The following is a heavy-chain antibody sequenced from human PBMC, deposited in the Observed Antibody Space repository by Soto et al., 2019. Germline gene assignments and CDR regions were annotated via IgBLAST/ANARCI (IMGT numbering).Heavy chain of an antibody. CDR3: ARDCCCGGSCSFCVAFDI. CDR1: GFTFSSYA. J-gene: IGHJ3*02. D-gene: IGHD2-15*01. Sequence: GGSLRLSCAASGFTFSSYAMHWVRQAPGKGLEWVAVISYDGSNKYYADSVKGRFTISRDNSKNTLYLQMNSLRAEDTAVYYCARDCCCGGSCSFCVAFDIWGQGTMVTVSS. V-gene: IGHV3-30*14. CDR2: ISYDGSNK.